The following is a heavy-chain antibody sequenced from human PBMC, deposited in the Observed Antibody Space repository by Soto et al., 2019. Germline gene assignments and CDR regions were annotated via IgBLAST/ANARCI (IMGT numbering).Heavy chain of an antibody. J-gene: IGHJ4*02. V-gene: IGHV4-30-2*01. CDR2: IYHSGST. Sequence: QLQLQESGSGLVKPSQTLSLTCAVSGGSISSGGSSWGWIRQPPEKGLEFIGYIYHSGSTYYTPSLKSRVYISLDRSQNQFSLRLTSVTAADTALYYCARDYDTTGYYDYWGQGTLVTVSS. CDR3: ARDYDTTGYYDY. D-gene: IGHD3-22*01. CDR1: GGSISSGGSS.